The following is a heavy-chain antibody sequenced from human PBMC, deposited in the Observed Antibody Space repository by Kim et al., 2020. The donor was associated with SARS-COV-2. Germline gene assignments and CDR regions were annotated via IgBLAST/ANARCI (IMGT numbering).Heavy chain of an antibody. J-gene: IGHJ3*02. V-gene: IGHV4-39*07. D-gene: IGHD6-19*01. Sequence: SETLSLTCTVSGGSISSSSYYWGWIRQPPGKGLEWIGSIYYSGSTYYNPSLKSRVTISVDTSKNQFSLKLSSVTAADTAVYYCARALRDSSGWSDAFDIWGQGTMVTVSS. CDR2: IYYSGST. CDR3: ARALRDSSGWSDAFDI. CDR1: GGSISSSSYY.